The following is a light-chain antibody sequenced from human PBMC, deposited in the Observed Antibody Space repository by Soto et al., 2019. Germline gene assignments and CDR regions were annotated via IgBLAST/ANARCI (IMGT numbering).Light chain of an antibody. Sequence: DIQMTQSPSTLSASVGDRVTITCRASQSISSWLAWYQQKPGKAPKLLIYDASSLESGVPSRFSGSGSGTEFTLTISTLQPDDFATYYCKQYNIYSRTFGQGTKVDIK. CDR3: KQYNIYSRT. CDR2: DAS. J-gene: IGKJ1*01. V-gene: IGKV1-5*01. CDR1: QSISSW.